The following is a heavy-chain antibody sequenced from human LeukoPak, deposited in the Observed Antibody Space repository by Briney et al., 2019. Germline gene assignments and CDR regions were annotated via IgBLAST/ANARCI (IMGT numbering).Heavy chain of an antibody. V-gene: IGHV4-34*01. CDR1: GGSFSGYY. Sequence: SETLSLTCAVYGGSFSGYYWSWIRQPPGKGLEWIGEINHSGSTNYNPSLKSRVTISVDTSKNQFSLKLSSVTAADTAVYYCARLRGLVVPAAITPLKYYHLYYKDVLGKGTTVTVSS. CDR2: INHSGST. CDR3: ARLRGLVVPAAITPLKYYHLYYKDV. D-gene: IGHD2-2*02. J-gene: IGHJ6*03.